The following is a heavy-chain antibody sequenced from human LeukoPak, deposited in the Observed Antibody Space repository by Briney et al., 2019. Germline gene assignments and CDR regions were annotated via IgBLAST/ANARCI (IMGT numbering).Heavy chain of an antibody. CDR3: AREKYEVYDYGDYADY. CDR2: INPNSGGT. D-gene: IGHD4-17*01. CDR1: GYTFTGYY. V-gene: IGHV1-2*06. Sequence: ASVKVSCKASGYTFTGYYMHWVRQAPGQGLEWMGRINPNSGGTNYAQKFQGRVTMTRDTSISTAYMELSRLRSDDTAVYYCAREKYEVYDYGDYADYWGQGTLVTVST. J-gene: IGHJ4*02.